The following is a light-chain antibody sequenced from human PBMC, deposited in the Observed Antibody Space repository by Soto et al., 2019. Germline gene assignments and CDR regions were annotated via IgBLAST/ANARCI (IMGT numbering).Light chain of an antibody. CDR3: ELSYCTPLT. CDR2: SAS. Sequence: DVQMTQSPTSLSAYVGDRVTITCRDSQCISSYLNWYQLKPGKAPKLLIYSASSLQSDVPSRFSGSGSGTDFTLTISSLQPEDCATDNCELSYCTPLTFGGGTKVDI. V-gene: IGKV1-39*01. CDR1: QCISSY. J-gene: IGKJ4*01.